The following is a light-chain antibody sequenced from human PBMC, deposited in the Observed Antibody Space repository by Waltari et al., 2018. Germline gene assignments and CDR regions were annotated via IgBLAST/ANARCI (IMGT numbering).Light chain of an antibody. CDR2: GAS. CDR3: QHHFRLPAT. V-gene: IGKV3-20*01. J-gene: IGKJ1*01. CDR1: QSISRY. Sequence: EIVLTQSPVSLSLSPGERATLSCRSSQSISRYLAWYQQKPGQAPRLLIYGASNRATGIPPRFSGSGSGTAFSLTISGLEPEDSAVYYCQHHFRLPATFGQGTNVEIK.